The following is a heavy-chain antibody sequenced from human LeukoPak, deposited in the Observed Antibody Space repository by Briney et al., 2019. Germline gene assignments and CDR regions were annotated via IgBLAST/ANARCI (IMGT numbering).Heavy chain of an antibody. CDR2: IYFDASDT. V-gene: IGHV5-51*01. CDR1: GDTFTDTY. J-gene: IGHJ4*02. D-gene: IGHD3-22*01. CDR3: ARQSGYYAFDY. Sequence: GESLKISCQGSGDTFTDTYIAWVRQMPGKGLEWMGIIYFDASDTRYSPSFQGHVTISVDPSISTAYLQWSSLKTSDTGMYYCARQSGYYAFDYWGQGTLVTVSS.